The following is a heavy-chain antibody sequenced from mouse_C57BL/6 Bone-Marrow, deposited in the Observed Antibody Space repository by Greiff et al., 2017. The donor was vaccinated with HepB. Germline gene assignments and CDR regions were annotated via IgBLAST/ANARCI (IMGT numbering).Heavy chain of an antibody. CDR3: ARKGEYIWACAD. CDR1: GFSLPSYG. D-gene: IGHD1-3*01. Sequence: VKLVESGPGLVQPSQSLSITCTVSGFSLPSYGVHWVRQSPGTGLGWLGVIWSGGSTDYNAAFISRLSISKDNSKSQVFFKRNRLQADDTAIYYCARKGEYIWACADWGQVTLVTVSA. CDR2: IWSGGST. V-gene: IGHV2-2*01. J-gene: IGHJ3*01.